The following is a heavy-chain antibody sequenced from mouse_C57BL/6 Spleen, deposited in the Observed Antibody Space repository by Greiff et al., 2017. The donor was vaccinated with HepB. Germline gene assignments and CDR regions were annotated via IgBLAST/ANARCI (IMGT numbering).Heavy chain of an antibody. CDR3: STLVHGYYEYYAMDY. CDR2: INPNNGGT. J-gene: IGHJ4*01. D-gene: IGHD2-3*01. CDR1: GYTFTDYY. V-gene: IGHV1-26*01. Sequence: EVQLQQSGPELVKPGASVKISCKASGYTFTDYYMNWVKQSHGKSLEWIGDINPNNGGTSYNQKFKGKDTLTVDKSSSTAYMELRSLTSEDSAVYYCSTLVHGYYEYYAMDYWGQGTSVTVSS.